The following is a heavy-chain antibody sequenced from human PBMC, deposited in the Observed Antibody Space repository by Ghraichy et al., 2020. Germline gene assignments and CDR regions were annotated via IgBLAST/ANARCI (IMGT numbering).Heavy chain of an antibody. CDR2: INHSGST. J-gene: IGHJ5*02. D-gene: IGHD2-8*02. V-gene: IGHV4-34*01. CDR1: GGSFSGYY. CDR3: ARGWSILPNWFDP. Sequence: SETLSLTCAVYGGSFSGYYWSWIRQPPGKGLEWIGEINHSGSTNYNPSLKSRVTISVDTSKNQFSLKLSSVTAADTAVYYCARGWSILPNWFDPWGQGTLVTVSS.